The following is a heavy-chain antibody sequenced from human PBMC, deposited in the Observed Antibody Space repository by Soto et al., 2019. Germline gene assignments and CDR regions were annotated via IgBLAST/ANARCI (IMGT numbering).Heavy chain of an antibody. CDR3: ARDFRYFPY. CDR1: GGTFSGFF. J-gene: IGHJ4*02. Sequence: SETLSLTCAVSGGTFSGFFWSWVRQPPGKGLEWIGEIEHNGNNNTNPSLKSRVTLSVDTSKNQISLTLTSVTAADTAVYYCARDFRYFPYWGQGTLVTVSS. V-gene: IGHV4-34*01. CDR2: IEHNGNN. D-gene: IGHD3-10*01.